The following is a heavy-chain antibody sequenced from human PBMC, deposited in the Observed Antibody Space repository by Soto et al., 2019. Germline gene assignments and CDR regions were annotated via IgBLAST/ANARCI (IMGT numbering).Heavy chain of an antibody. CDR2: ISYSGTT. CDR1: GGSISSGNYY. D-gene: IGHD4-17*01. Sequence: QVQLQESGPGLVKPSQTLSLTCTVSGGSISSGNYYWSWIRQPPGKGLEWIGFISYSGTTYYNASLWSRASITVDTSKSQFSRDLSSVTAADTAVYYCATMGTPVTGLYYFDYWGQGTLVTVSS. J-gene: IGHJ4*02. CDR3: ATMGTPVTGLYYFDY. V-gene: IGHV4-30-4*01.